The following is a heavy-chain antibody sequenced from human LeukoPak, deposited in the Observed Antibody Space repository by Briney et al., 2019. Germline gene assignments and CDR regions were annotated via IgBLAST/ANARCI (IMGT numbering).Heavy chain of an antibody. V-gene: IGHV3-21*01. CDR2: ISSGSGGHI. Sequence: GGSLRLSCAASGFTFSSYAMSWLRQAPGKGLEWISSISSGSGGHILYVDSVKGRFTISRDNAKNSLHLQMDSLTAEDTAVYYCAKEFPSPIYGIDVWGQGTTVTVSS. CDR3: AKEFPSPIYGIDV. CDR1: GFTFSSYA. J-gene: IGHJ6*02. D-gene: IGHD3-10*01.